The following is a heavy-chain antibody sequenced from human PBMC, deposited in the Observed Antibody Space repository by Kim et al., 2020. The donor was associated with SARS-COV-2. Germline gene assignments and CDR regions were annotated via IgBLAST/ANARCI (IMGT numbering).Heavy chain of an antibody. V-gene: IGHV1-2*02. D-gene: IGHD2-21*01. Sequence: TNYTQKFQGRDTMTKDTSISTAYMELSRLRSDDPAVYYCAREKVKGMDVWGQGTTVTVSS. CDR3: AREKVKGMDV. J-gene: IGHJ6*02. CDR2: T.